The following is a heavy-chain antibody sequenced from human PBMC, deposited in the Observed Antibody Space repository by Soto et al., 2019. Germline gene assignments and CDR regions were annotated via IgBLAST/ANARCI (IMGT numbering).Heavy chain of an antibody. D-gene: IGHD3-16*01. CDR2: INPNSDVT. V-gene: IGHV1-2*02. J-gene: IGHJ4*02. CDR1: GYTFNSYY. Sequence: QVQLVQSGAEGKKPGASVKVSCKASGYTFNSYYIHWVRQAPGQGLEWMGWINPNSDVTGYAQSFQGRVTMNRDMSMTTAYMDLTRLRSDDTAVYYCVRVGLNRNYDFDFWGQGTLITVSS. CDR3: VRVGLNRNYDFDF.